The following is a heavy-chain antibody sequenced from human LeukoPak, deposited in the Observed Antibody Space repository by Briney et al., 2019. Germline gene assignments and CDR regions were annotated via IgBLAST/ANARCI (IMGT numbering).Heavy chain of an antibody. CDR3: AKHSGIVVVPAADFYY. CDR2: ISGSGGST. Sequence: GGSLRLSCAASGFTFSSYAMSWVRQAPGKGLEWVSAISGSGGSTYYADSVRGRFTISRDNSKNTLYLQMNSLRAEDTAVYYCAKHSGIVVVPAADFYYWGQGTLVTVSS. CDR1: GFTFSSYA. J-gene: IGHJ4*02. D-gene: IGHD2-2*01. V-gene: IGHV3-23*01.